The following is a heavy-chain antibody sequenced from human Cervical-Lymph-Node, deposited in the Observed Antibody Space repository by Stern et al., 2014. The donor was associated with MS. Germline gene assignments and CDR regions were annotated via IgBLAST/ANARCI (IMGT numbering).Heavy chain of an antibody. D-gene: IGHD3-16*01. J-gene: IGHJ6*02. CDR1: GFSFSSFA. CDR3: ARGTGGGADNYYYGMDL. CDR2: ISYDETTK. Sequence: VQLLVSGGGVVQPGRSLTLSCAASGFSFSSFAMHWVRQAPGLVLEWVAVISYDETTKHFADFVKGRFTSSRDNSKNTLYLQMNGLRPEDTAVFYCARGTGGGADNYYYGMDLWGQGTTVTVSS. V-gene: IGHV3-30*04.